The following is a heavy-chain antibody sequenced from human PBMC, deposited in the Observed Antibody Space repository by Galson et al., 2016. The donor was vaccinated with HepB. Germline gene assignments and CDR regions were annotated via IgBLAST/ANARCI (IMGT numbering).Heavy chain of an antibody. Sequence: PALVKPTQTLTPTCTFSGFSLSSTGVGVGWIRQPPGKALEWLAIIYWDNDKRLSPSVQSGLIITKDASRNQVVLTMTNMDPVDTATYYCAHSAWGDRHNFYLFDNWGPGILVTVSS. CDR1: GFSLSSTGVG. CDR2: IYWDNDK. CDR3: AHSAWGDRHNFYLFDN. J-gene: IGHJ4*02. D-gene: IGHD1-1*01. V-gene: IGHV2-5*02.